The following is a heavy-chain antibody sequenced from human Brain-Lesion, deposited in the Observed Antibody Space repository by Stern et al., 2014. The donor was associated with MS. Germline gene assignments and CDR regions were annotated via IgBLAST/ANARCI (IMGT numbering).Heavy chain of an antibody. CDR2: INPKSGGT. D-gene: IGHD3-22*01. V-gene: IGHV1-2*04. CDR1: GYTFTGYY. CDR3: ATYYYDSTGYNDF. J-gene: IGHJ4*02. Sequence: VQLVESGPAVKKPADSVTLTCKASGYTFTGYYMHWVRQAPGQGLERMGWINPKSGGTNYAQKFQGWVTMTRDTSINTAYMELSRLRSDDTAVYYCATYYYDSTGYNDFWGQGTLVTVSS.